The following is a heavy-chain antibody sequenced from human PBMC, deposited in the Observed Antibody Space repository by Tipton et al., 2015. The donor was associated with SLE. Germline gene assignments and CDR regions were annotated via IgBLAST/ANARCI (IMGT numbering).Heavy chain of an antibody. Sequence: SLRLSCAASGFSFSNYGMHWVRQAPGKGLEWVTLIWHDGTNQYYADSVKGRFTISRDNSKKTLYLQMNSLSVEDTAVYYCARGFLYDGFQVWGQGTLVTVSS. D-gene: IGHD2-2*02. J-gene: IGHJ1*01. CDR2: IWHDGTNQ. CDR3: ARGFLYDGFQV. CDR1: GFSFSNYG. V-gene: IGHV3-33*01.